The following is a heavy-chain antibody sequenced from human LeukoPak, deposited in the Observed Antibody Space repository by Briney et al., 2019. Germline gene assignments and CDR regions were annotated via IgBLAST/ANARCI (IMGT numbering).Heavy chain of an antibody. CDR2: FDPEDGET. CDR3: AGLFRRGDAFDI. V-gene: IGHV1-24*01. D-gene: IGHD3-22*01. Sequence: ASVKVSCKVSGYTLTELSMHWVRQAPGEGLEWMGGFDPEDGETIYAQEFQGRVTMTEDTSTDTAYMELSSLRSEDTAVYYCAGLFRRGDAFDIWGQGTMVTVSS. CDR1: GYTLTELS. J-gene: IGHJ3*02.